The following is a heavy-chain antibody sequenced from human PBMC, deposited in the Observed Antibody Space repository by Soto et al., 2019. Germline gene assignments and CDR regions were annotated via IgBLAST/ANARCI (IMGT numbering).Heavy chain of an antibody. V-gene: IGHV2-5*02. CDR1: GFSLSTSGVG. CDR2: IYWDDDK. D-gene: IGHD3-3*01. Sequence: SGHTLVNPTQTLTLTCTFSGFSLSTSGVGVGWIRQPPGKALEWLALIYWDDDKRYSPSLKSRLTITKDTSKNQVFLTMTNMDPVDTATYYCAHSTSTRHYDFWSGPRPDVWGQGTTVTVSS. J-gene: IGHJ6*02. CDR3: AHSTSTRHYDFWSGPRPDV.